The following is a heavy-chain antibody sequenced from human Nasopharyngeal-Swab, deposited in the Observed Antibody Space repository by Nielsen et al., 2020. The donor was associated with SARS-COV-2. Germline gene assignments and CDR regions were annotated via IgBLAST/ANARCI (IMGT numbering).Heavy chain of an antibody. V-gene: IGHV4-31*02. Sequence: PGKGLEWIGYIYYSGSTYYNPSLKSRVTISGDTSKNQFSLKLSSVTAADTAMYYCVRDKDGNPNWFDPWGQGTLVTVSS. CDR3: VRDKDGNPNWFDP. J-gene: IGHJ5*02. CDR2: IYYSGST. D-gene: IGHD5-24*01.